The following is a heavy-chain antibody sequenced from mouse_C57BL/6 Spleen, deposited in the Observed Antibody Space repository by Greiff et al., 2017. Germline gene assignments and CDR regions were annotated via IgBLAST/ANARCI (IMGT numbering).Heavy chain of an antibody. CDR3: ASDYYYGTPFAY. V-gene: IGHV5-12*01. CDR2: ISNGGGST. D-gene: IGHD1-1*01. CDR1: GFTFSDYY. Sequence: EVKLEESGGGLVQPGGSLKLSCAASGFTFSDYYMYWVRQTPEKRLEWVAYISNGGGSTYYPDTVKGRFTISRDNAKNTLYLQMSRLKSEDTAMYYCASDYYYGTPFAYWGQGTLVTVSA. J-gene: IGHJ3*01.